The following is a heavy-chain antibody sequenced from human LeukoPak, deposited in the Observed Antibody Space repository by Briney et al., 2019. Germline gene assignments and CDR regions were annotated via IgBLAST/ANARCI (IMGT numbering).Heavy chain of an antibody. V-gene: IGHV1-18*01. J-gene: IGHJ4*02. D-gene: IGHD2-15*01. CDR2: ISAYNGNT. Sequence: ASVKVSCKASGYTFTSYGISWVRQAPGQGLEWMGWISAYNGNTNYAQKLQGRVTMTTDTSTSTAYMELRSLRSDDTAVYYCARSPYCSGGSCYTFDYWGQGTLVTVSS. CDR3: ARSPYCSGGSCYTFDY. CDR1: GYTFTSYG.